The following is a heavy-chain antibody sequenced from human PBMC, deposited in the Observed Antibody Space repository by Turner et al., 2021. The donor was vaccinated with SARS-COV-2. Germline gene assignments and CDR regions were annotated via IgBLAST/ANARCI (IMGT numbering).Heavy chain of an antibody. CDR2: ISYDGSNK. Sequence: QVQLVESGGGVVQPGRSLRLSCAASGFTFSSYAMHWVRQAPGKGLEWVAVISYDGSNKYYGDSVKCRFTSSRDNSKNTLYLQMNSLRAEDTAVYYCARDYSSSSYLVSWFDPWGQGTLVTVSS. D-gene: IGHD6-6*01. CDR1: GFTFSSYA. CDR3: ARDYSSSSYLVSWFDP. V-gene: IGHV3-30*04. J-gene: IGHJ5*02.